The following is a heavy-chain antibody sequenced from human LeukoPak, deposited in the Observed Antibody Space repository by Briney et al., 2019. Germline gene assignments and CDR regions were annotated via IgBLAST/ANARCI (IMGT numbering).Heavy chain of an antibody. Sequence: SETLSLTCTVSGDSISNYDWTWIRQPPGMGLEWIGSKFYSGGTYYNPSLKSRVTLSVDSSKNQFSLKLSSVTAADTAVYYCARGNSLLRPRSSGWGGAFDIWGQGTMVTVSS. CDR2: KFYSGGT. CDR1: GDSISNYD. J-gene: IGHJ3*02. CDR3: ARGNSLLRPRSSGWGGAFDI. D-gene: IGHD6-19*01. V-gene: IGHV4-39*07.